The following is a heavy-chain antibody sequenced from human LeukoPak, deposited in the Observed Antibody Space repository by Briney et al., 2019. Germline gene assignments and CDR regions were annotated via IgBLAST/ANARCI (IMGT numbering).Heavy chain of an antibody. CDR2: INPNSGGT. J-gene: IGHJ4*02. CDR1: GYTFTGYY. V-gene: IGHV1-2*02. D-gene: IGHD3-16*01. CDR3: ARYWPLGNYFDY. Sequence: ASVKVSCKASGYTFTGYYMHWVRQAPGQGLEWMGWINPNSGGTNYAQKFQGRVTMTRDTSISTAYMELSRLRSDDTAVYYCARYWPLGNYFDYWGQGTLVTVSS.